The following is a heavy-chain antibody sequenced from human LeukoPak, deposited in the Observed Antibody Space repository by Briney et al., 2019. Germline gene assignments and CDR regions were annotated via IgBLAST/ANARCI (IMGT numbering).Heavy chain of an antibody. V-gene: IGHV3-23*01. J-gene: IGHJ4*02. CDR2: ISGSGGSK. Sequence: PGGSLRLSCAASGFTFSSYAMSWVRQAPGKGLEWVSAISGSGGSKYYADSVKGRFTISRDNSKNTLYLQMNSLRAEDTAVYYCAKALPKWIQLWLRGYWGQGTLVTVSS. D-gene: IGHD5-18*01. CDR1: GFTFSSYA. CDR3: AKALPKWIQLWLRGY.